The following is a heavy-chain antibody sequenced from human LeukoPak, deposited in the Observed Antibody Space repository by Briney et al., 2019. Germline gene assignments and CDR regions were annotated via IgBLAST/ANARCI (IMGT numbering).Heavy chain of an antibody. CDR2: IYPGDSDT. CDR1: GYSFASYW. Sequence: GESLTISCKGSGYSFASYWIGWVRQMPGKGLEWMGIIYPGDSDTRYSPSFQGQVTISADKSISTAYLQWSSLKASDTAMYYCARHGDSSGYLTLPFDYWGQGTLVTVSS. D-gene: IGHD3-22*01. CDR3: ARHGDSSGYLTLPFDY. V-gene: IGHV5-51*01. J-gene: IGHJ4*02.